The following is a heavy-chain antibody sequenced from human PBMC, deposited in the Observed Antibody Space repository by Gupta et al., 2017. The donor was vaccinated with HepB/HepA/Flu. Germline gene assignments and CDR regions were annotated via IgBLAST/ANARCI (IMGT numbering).Heavy chain of an antibody. J-gene: IGHJ4*02. Sequence: EVQLVQSGAEVKTPGESLKLSCTGSGYSFPSYWSGWVRQMPGKGLEWMGISDPGESDTRYSPSCQGQGTIAADKSISTADLQWSRLKASETAMYYCARRSPQGDSSGWYFDYWGQGTLVTVSS. CDR1: GYSFPSYW. D-gene: IGHD6-19*01. V-gene: IGHV5-51*01. CDR3: ARRSPQGDSSGWYFDY. CDR2: SDPGESDT.